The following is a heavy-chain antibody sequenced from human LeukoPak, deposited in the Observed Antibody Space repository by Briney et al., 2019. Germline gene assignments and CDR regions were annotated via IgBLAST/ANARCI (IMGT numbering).Heavy chain of an antibody. V-gene: IGHV1-24*01. CDR2: LDPEDGET. CDR1: GYTLTELS. Sequence: AASVKVSRKVSGYTLTELSIHWVRQAPGNRLECMGGLDPEDGETIYAQKFQGRVTMTEDTSTDTTYMELSSLRSEDTAVYYCATNGYGYDYSPYYYMDVCGKGTTVTVSS. CDR3: ATNGYGYDYSPYYYMDV. D-gene: IGHD5-18*01. J-gene: IGHJ6*03.